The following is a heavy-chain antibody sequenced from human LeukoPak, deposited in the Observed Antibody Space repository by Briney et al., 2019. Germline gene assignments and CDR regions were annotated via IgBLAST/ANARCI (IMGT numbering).Heavy chain of an antibody. Sequence: SETLSLTCTVSGGSIGSYYWSWIRQPAGKGLEWIGYIYYSGSTNYNPSLKSRVTISVDTSKNQFSLKLSSVTAADTAVYYCARSHYSSSWYGDWFDPWGQGTLVTVSS. CDR2: IYYSGST. D-gene: IGHD6-13*01. J-gene: IGHJ5*02. CDR1: GGSIGSYY. V-gene: IGHV4-59*01. CDR3: ARSHYSSSWYGDWFDP.